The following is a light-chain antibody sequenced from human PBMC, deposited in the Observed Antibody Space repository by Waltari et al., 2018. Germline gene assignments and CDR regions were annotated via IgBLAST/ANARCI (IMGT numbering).Light chain of an antibody. CDR2: SNN. Sequence: QSLLTQPPSASGTPGQRVTISCSGSWSNIGSNAVSWHQQLPGTAPKLLIHSNNRRPSGVPDRFSCSKSGTSASLVISGLQSADEADYYCSAWDDSLNGQVVFGGGTKVTVL. J-gene: IGLJ2*01. CDR3: SAWDDSLNGQVV. CDR1: WSNIGSNA. V-gene: IGLV1-44*01.